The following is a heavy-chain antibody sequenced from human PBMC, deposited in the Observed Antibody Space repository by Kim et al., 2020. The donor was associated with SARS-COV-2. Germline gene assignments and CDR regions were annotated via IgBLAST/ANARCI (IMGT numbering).Heavy chain of an antibody. J-gene: IGHJ3*01. V-gene: IGHV4-59*08. CDR3: ARRGPGLETLNDCFDV. Sequence: SPESRVTVSVDPSKNQFLLQLTSVTAADTAVYYCARRGPGLETLNDCFDVWGQGTMVTVSS. D-gene: IGHD1-1*01.